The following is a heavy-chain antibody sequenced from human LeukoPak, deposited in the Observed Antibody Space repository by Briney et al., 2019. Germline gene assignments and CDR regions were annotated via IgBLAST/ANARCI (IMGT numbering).Heavy chain of an antibody. CDR1: GFTFSSYA. Sequence: GGSLRLSCAASGFTFSSYAMSWVRQAPGKGLEWVSAISCSGGSTYYADSVKGRFTISRDNAKNTLYLQMNSLRAEDTAVYYCAKVEVFGVVPYYYYYMDVWGKGTTVTVSS. CDR3: AKVEVFGVVPYYYYYMDV. D-gene: IGHD3-3*01. J-gene: IGHJ6*03. CDR2: ISCSGGST. V-gene: IGHV3-23*01.